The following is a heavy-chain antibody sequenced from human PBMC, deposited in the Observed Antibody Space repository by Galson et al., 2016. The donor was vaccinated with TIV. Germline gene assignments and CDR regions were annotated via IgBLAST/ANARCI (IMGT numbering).Heavy chain of an antibody. CDR3: ARDPGYFVY. J-gene: IGHJ4*02. Sequence: SVKVSCKASGVTFSSFAFSWVRQAPGQRLEWMGWINAGNGNTKYSQKFQGRVTITRDTSASTAYMELSSLRSEDTAVYYCARDPGYFVYWGQGTLVTVSS. CDR1: GVTFSSFA. V-gene: IGHV1-3*01. CDR2: INAGNGNT. D-gene: IGHD1-1*01.